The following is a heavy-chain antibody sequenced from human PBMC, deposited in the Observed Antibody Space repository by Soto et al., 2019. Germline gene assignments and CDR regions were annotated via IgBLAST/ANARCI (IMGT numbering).Heavy chain of an antibody. CDR3: AALLPTVGTPVQN. V-gene: IGHV3-66*01. J-gene: IGHJ1*01. CDR2: IYSGGST. CDR1: GFTVSSNY. Sequence: EVQLVESGGGLVQPGGSLRLSCAASGFTVSSNYMSWVRQSPGKGLEWVSLIYSGGSTKYADSVKGRFTISRDNSKNTLYLQMNGLRAADTAVYYCAALLPTVGTPVQNCGHGTLVTVSS. D-gene: IGHD4-17*01.